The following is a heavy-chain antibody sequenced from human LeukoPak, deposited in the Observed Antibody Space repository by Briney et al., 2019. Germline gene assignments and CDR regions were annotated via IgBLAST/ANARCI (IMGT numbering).Heavy chain of an antibody. CDR2: IKEDGSEK. CDR1: GFTFSSYW. D-gene: IGHD3-3*01. CDR3: AREGPLYDFWSGFHPNDAFDI. J-gene: IGHJ3*02. V-gene: IGHV3-7*01. Sequence: GGSLRLSCAASGFTFSSYWMSWIRQAPGKGLEWVANIKEDGSEKYYVDAVKGRFTISRDNAKNSLYLQMNSLRAEDTAVYYCAREGPLYDFWSGFHPNDAFDIWGQGTMVTVSS.